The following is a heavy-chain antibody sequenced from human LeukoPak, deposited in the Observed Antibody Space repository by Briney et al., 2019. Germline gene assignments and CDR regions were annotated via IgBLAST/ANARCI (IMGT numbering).Heavy chain of an antibody. J-gene: IGHJ4*02. D-gene: IGHD6-19*01. Sequence: GGSLRLSCAASGFTFSSYAMRWVRQAPGKGLEWGSAISGSGGSTYYADSVKGRFTISRDNSKNTLYLQMNSLRAEDTAVYYCSIAVAGTPMGYWGQGTLVTVSS. CDR2: ISGSGGST. CDR3: SIAVAGTPMGY. CDR1: GFTFSSYA. V-gene: IGHV3-23*01.